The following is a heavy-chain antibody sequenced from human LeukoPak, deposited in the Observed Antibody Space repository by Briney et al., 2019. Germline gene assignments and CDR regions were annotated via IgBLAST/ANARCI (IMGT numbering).Heavy chain of an antibody. J-gene: IGHJ4*02. D-gene: IGHD5-18*01. V-gene: IGHV3-30*04. Sequence: PGGSLRLSCAASGFAFSSYAMHWVRQAPGKGLEWVTVISNDGRNKYYADSVKGRFTISRGNSKNTLYLQMNSLRAEDTALYYCARDPVSTALQINSDYWGQGTLVTVSS. CDR3: ARDPVSTALQINSDY. CDR1: GFAFSSYA. CDR2: ISNDGRNK.